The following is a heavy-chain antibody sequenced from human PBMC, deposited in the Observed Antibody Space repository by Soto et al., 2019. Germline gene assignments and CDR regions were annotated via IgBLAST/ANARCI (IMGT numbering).Heavy chain of an antibody. J-gene: IGHJ4*02. CDR2: IYSGGST. CDR3: ARDPSIIAAAGIGDFDY. CDR1: GFTLSSNY. Sequence: PGGSLRLSCSASGFTLSSNYMSWVRQAPGKGLEWVSVIYSGGSTYYADSVKGRFTISRDNSKNTLYLQMNSLRAEDTAVYYCARDPSIIAAAGIGDFDYWGQGTLVTVSS. D-gene: IGHD6-13*01. V-gene: IGHV3-66*01.